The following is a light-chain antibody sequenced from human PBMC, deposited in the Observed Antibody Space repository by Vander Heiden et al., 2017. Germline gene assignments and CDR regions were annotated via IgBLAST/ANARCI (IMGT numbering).Light chain of an antibody. V-gene: IGLV3-9*01. J-gene: IGLJ1*01. Sequence: SYELIQPLSVSVALGQTARINCGGNNIGSKNVHWYQQKPGQAPLLVIYRDSNRPSGIPERFSGSNSGNTATLTISRAQAGDEADYYCQVWDINTALYVFGTGTKVTVL. CDR2: RDS. CDR3: QVWDINTALYV. CDR1: NIGSKN.